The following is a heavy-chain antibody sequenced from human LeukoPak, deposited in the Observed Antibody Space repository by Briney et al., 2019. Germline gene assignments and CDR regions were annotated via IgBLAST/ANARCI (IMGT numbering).Heavy chain of an antibody. Sequence: PGGSLRLSCAASGFTFSSYWMTWVRQAPGKGLEWVANIKPDGSERYYVDSVKGRFTISRDNAKSTLFLQMNSLRAEDTAVYYCARWSGPDYYYMDVWGKGTTVTVSS. CDR3: ARWSGPDYYYMDV. CDR2: IKPDGSER. CDR1: GFTFSSYW. D-gene: IGHD3-3*01. V-gene: IGHV3-7*01. J-gene: IGHJ6*03.